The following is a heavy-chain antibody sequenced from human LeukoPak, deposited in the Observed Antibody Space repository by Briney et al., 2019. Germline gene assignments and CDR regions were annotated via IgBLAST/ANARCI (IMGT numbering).Heavy chain of an antibody. V-gene: IGHV3-21*01. J-gene: IGHJ4*02. CDR2: ISSSSSYI. D-gene: IGHD1-26*01. CDR3: ARVGATSNCLDY. Sequence: PGGSLRLSCAASGFTFSSYSMNWVRQAPGKGLEWVSSISSSSSYIYYADSVKGRFTISRDNAKNSLYLQMNSLRAEDTAVYYCARVGATSNCLDYWGRGTLVTVSS. CDR1: GFTFSSYS.